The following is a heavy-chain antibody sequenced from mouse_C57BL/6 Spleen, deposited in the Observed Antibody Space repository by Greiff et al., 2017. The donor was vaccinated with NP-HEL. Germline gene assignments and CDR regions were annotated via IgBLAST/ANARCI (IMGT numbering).Heavy chain of an antibody. J-gene: IGHJ2*01. Sequence: QVQLQQPGTELVKPGASVKLSCKASGYTFTSYWMHWVKQRPGQGLEWIGNINPSNGGTNSNETFKSKATLTVDKSSSTAYMQLSSLTSEDSAVYYCARYDGYYEGYYFDYWGQGTTLTVSS. D-gene: IGHD2-3*01. CDR2: INPSNGGT. V-gene: IGHV1-53*01. CDR3: ARYDGYYEGYYFDY. CDR1: GYTFTSYW.